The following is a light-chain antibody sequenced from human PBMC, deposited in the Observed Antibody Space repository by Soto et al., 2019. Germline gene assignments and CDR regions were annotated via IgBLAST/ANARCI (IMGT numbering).Light chain of an antibody. V-gene: IGKV1-12*01. J-gene: IGKJ4*01. CDR1: QGISSW. CDR2: AAS. Sequence: DIQMTQSPSSVSASVGDRVTITCRASQGISSWLVWYQQKPGKAPELLIYAASSLQSRVPSRFSGSGSGTDFTLTISSLQPEDFATYFCQQANSLPLTFVGGTKVEIK. CDR3: QQANSLPLT.